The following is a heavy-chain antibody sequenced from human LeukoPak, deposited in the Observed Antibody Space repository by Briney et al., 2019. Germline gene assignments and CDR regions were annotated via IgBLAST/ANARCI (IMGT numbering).Heavy chain of an antibody. CDR2: INFSRTT. CDR1: GGSISSYY. Sequence: SQTLSLTCTVSGGSISSYYWSWIRQPPGKGLEWIGYINFSRTTKYNSSFKSRVTISVDKSKNQFSLKLSSVTAADTAVYYCARDSSIWYRGAFDYWGQGTLVTVSS. J-gene: IGHJ4*02. D-gene: IGHD6-13*01. V-gene: IGHV4-59*12. CDR3: ARDSSIWYRGAFDY.